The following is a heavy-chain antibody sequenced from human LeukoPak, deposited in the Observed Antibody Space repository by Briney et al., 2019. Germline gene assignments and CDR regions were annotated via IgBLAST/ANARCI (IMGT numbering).Heavy chain of an antibody. CDR1: GYTFTGYY. CDR2: INPNSGGT. CDR3: ARDPFCGGDCYQDY. Sequence: RASVKVSCKASGYTFTGYYMHWVRQAPGQGLEWMGWINPNSGGTNYAQKFQGRVTMTRDTSISTAHMELSRLRSDDTAVYYCARDPFCGGDCYQDYWGQGTLVTVSS. D-gene: IGHD2-21*02. V-gene: IGHV1-2*02. J-gene: IGHJ4*02.